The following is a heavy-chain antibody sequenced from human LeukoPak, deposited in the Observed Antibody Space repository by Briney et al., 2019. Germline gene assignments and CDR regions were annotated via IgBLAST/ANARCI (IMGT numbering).Heavy chain of an antibody. V-gene: IGHV4-34*01. CDR2: INHSGST. Sequence: SETLSLTCAVYGGSFSGYYWSWFRQPPGKGLEWIGEINHSGSTNYNPSLKSRVTISVDTSKNQFSLKLSSVTAADTAVYYCARRGYSSSCDPWGQGTLVTVSS. CDR3: ARRGYSSSCDP. CDR1: GGSFSGYY. J-gene: IGHJ5*02. D-gene: IGHD6-13*01.